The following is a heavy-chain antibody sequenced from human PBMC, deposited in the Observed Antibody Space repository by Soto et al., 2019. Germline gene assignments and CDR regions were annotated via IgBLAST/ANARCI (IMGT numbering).Heavy chain of an antibody. CDR3: ARGGYCSSTSCYPIDY. V-gene: IGHV4-61*01. J-gene: IGHJ4*02. CDR2: IYYSGST. Sequence: SETLSLTCTVSGGSVSSGSYYWGWIRQPPGKGLEWIGYIYYSGSTNYNPSLKSRVTISVDTSKNQFSLKLSSVTAADTAVYYCARGGYCSSTSCYPIDYWGQGTLVTVSS. D-gene: IGHD2-2*01. CDR1: GGSVSSGSYY.